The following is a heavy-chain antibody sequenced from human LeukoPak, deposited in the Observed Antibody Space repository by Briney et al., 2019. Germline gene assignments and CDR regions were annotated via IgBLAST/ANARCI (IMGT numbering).Heavy chain of an antibody. J-gene: IGHJ4*02. Sequence: VASVKVSCKASGYTFTSYAMHWVRQAPGQRLEWMGWINAGNGNTKYSQKFQSRVTITRGTSASTAYMELSSLRSEDTAVYYCARASITIFGVVRGYFDYWGQGTLVTVSS. D-gene: IGHD3-3*01. CDR2: INAGNGNT. CDR1: GYTFTSYA. V-gene: IGHV1-3*01. CDR3: ARASITIFGVVRGYFDY.